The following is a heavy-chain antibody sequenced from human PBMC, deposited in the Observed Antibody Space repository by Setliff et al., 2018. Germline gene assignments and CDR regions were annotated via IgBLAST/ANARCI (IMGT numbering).Heavy chain of an antibody. CDR2: IYSGGTT. D-gene: IGHD3-3*01. CDR3: ARMSGFLYMDV. V-gene: IGHV4-39*07. J-gene: IGHJ6*03. Sequence: SETLSLTCTVSGASINSGTYYWAWIRQPPGKGLEWIGRIYSGGTTYYNPSLKGRATLSIDASKKQFSLKLTSVTAADTAVYYCARMSGFLYMDVWGKGTTVTVSS. CDR1: GASINSGTYY.